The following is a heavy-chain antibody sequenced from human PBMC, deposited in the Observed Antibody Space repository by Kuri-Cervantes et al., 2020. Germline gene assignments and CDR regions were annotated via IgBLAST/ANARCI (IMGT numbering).Heavy chain of an antibody. CDR1: GYTFTGYY. CDR3: ARGEQWLVRVGFDY. CDR2: ISAYNGNT. Sequence: ASVKVSCKASGYTFTGYYMHWVRQAPGQGLEWMGWISAYNGNTNYAQKLQGRVTMTTDTSTSTAYMELSSLRSEDTAVYYCARGEQWLVRVGFDYWGQGTLVTVSS. D-gene: IGHD6-19*01. V-gene: IGHV1-18*04. J-gene: IGHJ4*02.